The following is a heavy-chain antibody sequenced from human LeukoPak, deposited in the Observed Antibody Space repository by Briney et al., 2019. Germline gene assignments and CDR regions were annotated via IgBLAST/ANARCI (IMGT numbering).Heavy chain of an antibody. CDR2: TYYRSKWYN. J-gene: IGHJ1*01. CDR1: GDRVSSNSAA. CDR3: ARDSSSWYGYFQH. D-gene: IGHD6-13*01. Sequence: SQTLSLTCAISGDRVSSNSAAWNWIRQSPSRGLEWLGRTYYRSKWYNDYAVSVKSRIAINPDTSKNQFSLQLISVTPEDTAVYYCARDSSSWYGYFQHWGQGTLVTVSS. V-gene: IGHV6-1*01.